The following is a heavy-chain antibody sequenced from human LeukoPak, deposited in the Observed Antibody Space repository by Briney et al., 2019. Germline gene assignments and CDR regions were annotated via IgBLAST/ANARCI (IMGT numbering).Heavy chain of an antibody. CDR1: GFTFSSHW. V-gene: IGHV3-74*01. J-gene: IGHJ6*03. Sequence: PGGSLRLSCAASGFTFSSHWMHWVRQAPGKGLVWVSRINSDGSSTSYADSVKGRFTISRDNAKNTLYLQMNSLRAEDTAVYYCARGGYSYGYMYYYYYMDVWGKGTTVTVSS. CDR2: INSDGSST. CDR3: ARGGYSYGYMYYYYYMDV. D-gene: IGHD5-18*01.